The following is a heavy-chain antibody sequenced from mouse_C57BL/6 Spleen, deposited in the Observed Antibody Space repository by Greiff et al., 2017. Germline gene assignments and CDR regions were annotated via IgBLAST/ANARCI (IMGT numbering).Heavy chain of an antibody. D-gene: IGHD1-1*01. V-gene: IGHV1-69*01. J-gene: IGHJ4*01. CDR2: IDPSDSYT. CDR1: GYTFPSYW. CDR3: ARALITTVVGGAMDY. Sequence: VQLQQPGAELVMPGASVTLSCKASGYTFPSYWMHWVKQRPGQGLEWIGEIDPSDSYTNYNQKFKGKSTLTVDKSSSTAYMQLSSLTSEDSAVYYCARALITTVVGGAMDYWGQGTSVTVSS.